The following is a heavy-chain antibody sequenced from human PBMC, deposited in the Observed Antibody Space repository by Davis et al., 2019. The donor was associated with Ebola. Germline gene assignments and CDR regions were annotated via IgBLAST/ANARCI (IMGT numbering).Heavy chain of an antibody. CDR2: ISAYNGNT. D-gene: IGHD6-19*01. V-gene: IGHV1-18*01. CDR1: AYTIKTNA. Sequence: ASVMVSCNASAYTIKTNAISWVRQAPGQGLEWMGWISAYNGNTNYAQKFQGRVTMTTDTSTSTVYMDLRSLTSDDTAVYYCARERTSFSGHHFNYWGQGTLVTVSS. J-gene: IGHJ4*02. CDR3: ARERTSFSGHHFNY.